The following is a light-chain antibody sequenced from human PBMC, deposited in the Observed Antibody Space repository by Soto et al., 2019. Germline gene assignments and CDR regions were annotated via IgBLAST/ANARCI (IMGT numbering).Light chain of an antibody. CDR1: QRVSGW. CDR3: QPYETFSGT. Sequence: DIQMTQTPSTLSASVGDTVTVTCLASQRVSGWLAWYQQTPGEAPKLLIYDASALPRGVPSRFSGSGSGTKFTLTIASLQPDDFATYYCQPYETFSGTFGPGTKVDI. V-gene: IGKV1-5*01. CDR2: DAS. J-gene: IGKJ1*01.